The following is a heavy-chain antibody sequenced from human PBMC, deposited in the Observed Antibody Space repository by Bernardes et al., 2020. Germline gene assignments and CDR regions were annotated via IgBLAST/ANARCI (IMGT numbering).Heavy chain of an antibody. Sequence: GGSLRLSCAASGFTFNTYAMTWVRQAPGKGLEWVSLISASGDNTYYADSVKGRFTISRDTSKNTLYLYLQMNSLRAGDTAIYYCAKDVRRGGGGSDYWGQGTLVTVSS. D-gene: IGHD3-10*02. CDR2: ISASGDNT. CDR3: AKDVRRGGGGSDY. CDR1: GFTFNTYA. J-gene: IGHJ4*02. V-gene: IGHV3-23*01.